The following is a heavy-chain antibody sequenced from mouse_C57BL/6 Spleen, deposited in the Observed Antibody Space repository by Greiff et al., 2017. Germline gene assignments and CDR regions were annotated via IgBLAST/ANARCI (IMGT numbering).Heavy chain of an antibody. D-gene: IGHD1-1*01. CDR2: INPNNGGT. Sequence: EVQLQESGPELVKPGASVKIPCKASGYTFTDYNMDWVKQSHGKSLEWIGDINPNNGGTIYNQKFKGKDTLTVDKSSSTAYMERRSLTSEDTAVYYCARSQVDWYFDVWGTGTTVTVSS. V-gene: IGHV1-18*01. J-gene: IGHJ1*03. CDR3: ARSQVDWYFDV. CDR1: GYTFTDYN.